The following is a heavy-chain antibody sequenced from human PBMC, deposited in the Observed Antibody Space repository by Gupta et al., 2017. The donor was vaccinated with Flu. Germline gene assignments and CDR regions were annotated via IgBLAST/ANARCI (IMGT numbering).Heavy chain of an antibody. CDR3: AKDLAATLWTG. V-gene: IGHV3-30*18. J-gene: IGHJ4*02. CDR2: ISDDGTNK. D-gene: IGHD6-13*01. Sequence: CVRQAPGQGLEWVALISDDGTNKDYADSVKGRFTISRDNSKNALYLQMNSVRAEDTAVYYCAKDLAATLWTGWGQSTLVTVSS.